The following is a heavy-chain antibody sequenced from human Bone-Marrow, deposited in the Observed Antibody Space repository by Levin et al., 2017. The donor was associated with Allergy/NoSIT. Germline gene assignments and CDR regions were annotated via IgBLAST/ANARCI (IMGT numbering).Heavy chain of an antibody. CDR1: GGTFSSYA. Sequence: SVKVSCKASGGTFSSYAISWVRQAPGQGLEWMGGIIPIFGTANYAQKFQGRVTITADKSTSTAYMELSSLRSEDTAVYYCARGGGDLSSGGSYYFDYWGQGTLVTVSS. V-gene: IGHV1-69*06. D-gene: IGHD4-17*01. J-gene: IGHJ4*02. CDR3: ARGGGDLSSGGSYYFDY. CDR2: IIPIFGTA.